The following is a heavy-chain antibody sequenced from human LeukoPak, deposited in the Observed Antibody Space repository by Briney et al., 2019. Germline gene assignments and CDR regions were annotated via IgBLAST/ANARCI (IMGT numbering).Heavy chain of an antibody. Sequence: GGSLRLSCAASGFLFRTYGMHWVRQTPGKGLEWVACIRYDGKNKYYADPVKGRFTISRDNSKNTLYLQMNSLRAEDTAVYYCAKDLASYGLSGAFDIWGQGTMVTVSS. J-gene: IGHJ3*02. CDR1: GFLFRTYG. CDR3: AKDLASYGLSGAFDI. CDR2: IRYDGKNK. D-gene: IGHD5-18*01. V-gene: IGHV3-30*02.